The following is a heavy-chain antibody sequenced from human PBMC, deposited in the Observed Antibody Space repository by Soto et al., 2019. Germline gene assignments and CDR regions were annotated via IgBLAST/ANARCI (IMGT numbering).Heavy chain of an antibody. V-gene: IGHV3-33*01. D-gene: IGHD1-1*01. CDR1: GVMFSNHG. CDR3: VRGDNWNDEASDY. Sequence: GESLRHFCAASGVMFSNHGMHWVRQAPGKGLEWVAVIWSDGNNRYYADSVKGRFTISRDNSKNTVYLQMNSLRAEDTTVYYCVRGDNWNDEASDYWGQGT. J-gene: IGHJ4*02. CDR2: IWSDGNNR.